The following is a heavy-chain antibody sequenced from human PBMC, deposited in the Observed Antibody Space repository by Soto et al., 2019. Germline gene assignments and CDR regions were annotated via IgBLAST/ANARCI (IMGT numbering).Heavy chain of an antibody. CDR3: ARGTVTLFGVVTAPDY. V-gene: IGHV1-69*08. CDR1: GGSFNSFH. J-gene: IGHJ4*02. Sequence: VQLVQSGAEVKRPGSSVKVSCKSSGGSFNSFHFNWVRQAPGQGLEWMGRIIPMLDRTQYAQMFQGRVTITADKSTSTAYMEMSGLESVDTAVYYCARGTVTLFGVVTAPDYWGQGTLVTVSS. D-gene: IGHD3-3*01. CDR2: IIPMLDRT.